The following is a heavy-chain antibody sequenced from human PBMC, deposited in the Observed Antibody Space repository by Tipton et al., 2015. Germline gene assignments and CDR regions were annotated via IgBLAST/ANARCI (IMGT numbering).Heavy chain of an antibody. CDR1: GFAFSSYG. D-gene: IGHD3-22*01. J-gene: IGHJ3*02. CDR2: IWYDGSNK. CDR3: ASVSVYDQYYDDSSDPGGAFDI. Sequence: RSLRLSCAASGFAFSSYGMHWVRQAPGKGLEWVAVIWYDGSNKYYADSVKGRFTISRDNSKNTLYLQMNSLRAEDTAVYYCASVSVYDQYYDDSSDPGGAFDIWGQGTMVTVSS. V-gene: IGHV3-33*01.